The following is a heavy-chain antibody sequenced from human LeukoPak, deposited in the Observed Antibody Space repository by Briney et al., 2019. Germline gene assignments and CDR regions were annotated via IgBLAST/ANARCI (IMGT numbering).Heavy chain of an antibody. J-gene: IGHJ5*02. CDR3: ARDGGGVRGVPDRFDP. D-gene: IGHD3-10*01. V-gene: IGHV4-4*02. CDR2: IYHSGST. Sequence: PSGTLSLTCAVSGGSISSSNWWSWVRQPPGKGLEWIGEIYHSGSTNYNPSLKSRVTISVDKSKNQFSLKLSSVTAADTAVYYCARDGGGVRGVPDRFDPWGQGTLVTVSS. CDR1: GGSISSSNW.